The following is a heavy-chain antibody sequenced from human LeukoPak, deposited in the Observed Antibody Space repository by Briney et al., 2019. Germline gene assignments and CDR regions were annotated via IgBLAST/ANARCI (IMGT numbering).Heavy chain of an antibody. CDR3: ARLGIAGAGSPLHYYGMDV. CDR1: GGSISSYY. V-gene: IGHV4-4*08. Sequence: SETLSLTCTVSGGSISSYYWSWIRQPPGKGLEWIGYIYTTGSTYYNPSLKSRVTISVDTSKNQFSLKLSSVTAADTAVYYCARLGIAGAGSPLHYYGMDVWGQGTTVTVSS. D-gene: IGHD6-13*01. J-gene: IGHJ6*02. CDR2: IYTTGST.